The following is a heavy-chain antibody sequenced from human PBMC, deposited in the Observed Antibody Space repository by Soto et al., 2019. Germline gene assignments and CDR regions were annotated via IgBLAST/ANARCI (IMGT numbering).Heavy chain of an antibody. V-gene: IGHV3-23*01. CDR2: ISGSGGST. CDR3: AKDPSGGSGTQSPHNWFDP. J-gene: IGHJ5*02. D-gene: IGHD3-10*01. CDR1: GFTFSSYA. Sequence: GGSLRPSCAASGFTFSSYAMSWVRQAPGKGLEWVSAISGSGGSTYYADSVKGRFTISRDNSKNTLYRQMNSLRAEDTAVYYCAKDPSGGSGTQSPHNWFDPWGQGTLVTVSS.